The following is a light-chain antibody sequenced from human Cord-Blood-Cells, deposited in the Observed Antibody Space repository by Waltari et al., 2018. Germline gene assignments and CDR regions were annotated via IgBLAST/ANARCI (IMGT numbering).Light chain of an antibody. V-gene: IGLV3-1*01. CDR3: QAWDSSTYV. CDR2: QDS. Sequence: SYELTQPPSVSVSPGQTASITSSGATLGDTYACWYQQKPGQSPVLVIYQDSKRPSGIPERFSGSNSGNTATLTISGTQAMDEADYYCQAWDSSTYVFGTGTKVTVL. CDR1: TLGDTY. J-gene: IGLJ1*01.